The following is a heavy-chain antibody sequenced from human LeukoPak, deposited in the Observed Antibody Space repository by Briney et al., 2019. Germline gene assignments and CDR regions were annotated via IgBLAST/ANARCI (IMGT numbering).Heavy chain of an antibody. V-gene: IGHV3-30*18. J-gene: IGHJ4*02. CDR1: GFTFSNYA. CDR3: AKQYCSGGSCYRPPFDY. D-gene: IGHD2-15*01. CDR2: ISYDGSNK. Sequence: GGSLRLSCATSGFTFSNYAMSWVRQAPGKGLEWVAVISYDGSNKYYADSVKGRFTISRDNSKNTLYLQMNSLRAEDTAVYYCAKQYCSGGSCYRPPFDYWGQGTLVTVSS.